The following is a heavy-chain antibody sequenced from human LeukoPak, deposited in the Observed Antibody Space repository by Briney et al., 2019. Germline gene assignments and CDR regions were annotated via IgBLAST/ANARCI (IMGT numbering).Heavy chain of an antibody. V-gene: IGHV3-53*01. CDR2: IYSGGT. Sequence: GGSLRLSCAASGFTVSSNYMSWVRQAPGKGLEWVSVIYSGGTYYADSVKGRFTISRDNSKNTLYLQMNSLRAEDTAVYYCAREAVHYGSGSYYFDYWGQGTLVTVSS. CDR1: GFTVSSNY. J-gene: IGHJ4*02. CDR3: AREAVHYGSGSYYFDY. D-gene: IGHD3-10*01.